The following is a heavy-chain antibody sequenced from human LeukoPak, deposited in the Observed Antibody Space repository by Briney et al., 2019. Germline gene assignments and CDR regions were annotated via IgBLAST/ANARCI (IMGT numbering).Heavy chain of an antibody. CDR2: ISSSSSYI. CDR3: ARDLVTDMTTVYHYYMDV. D-gene: IGHD4-17*01. J-gene: IGHJ6*03. CDR1: GFTFSSYS. V-gene: IGHV3-21*01. Sequence: GGSLRLSCAASGFTFSSYSMNWVRQAPGKGLEWVSSISSSSSYIYYADSVKGRFTISRDNAKNSLYLQMNSLRAEDTAVYYCARDLVTDMTTVYHYYMDVWGKGTTVTVSS.